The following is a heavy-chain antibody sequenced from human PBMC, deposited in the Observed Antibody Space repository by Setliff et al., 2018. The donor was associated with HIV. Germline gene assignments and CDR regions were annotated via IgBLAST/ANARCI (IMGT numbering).Heavy chain of an antibody. J-gene: IGHJ4*02. CDR1: GGSISSGGYY. D-gene: IGHD2-15*01. CDR2: ISYSGST. CDR3: ARYCSGGSCPDY. Sequence: SETLSLTCTVSGGSISSGGYYWTWIRQHPGKGLAWIGYISYSGSTYYNPSLKSRVTISVDTSENQFSLKLSSLTAADTAVYYCARYCSGGSCPDYWGQGTLVTVSS. V-gene: IGHV4-31*03.